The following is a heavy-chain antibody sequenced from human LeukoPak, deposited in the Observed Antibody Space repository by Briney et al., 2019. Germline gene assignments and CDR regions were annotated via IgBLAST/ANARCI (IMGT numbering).Heavy chain of an antibody. V-gene: IGHV4-59*01. D-gene: IGHD5-24*01. Sequence: SETLSLTCTVSGGSISSYYWSWIRQPPGKGLEWIGYIYYSGSTNYNPSLKSRVTISVDTSQNQFSVKLSSVTAADTAVYYCARANRDGYNGDYYYYMDVWGKGTTVTVSS. CDR2: IYYSGST. J-gene: IGHJ6*03. CDR1: GGSISSYY. CDR3: ARANRDGYNGDYYYYMDV.